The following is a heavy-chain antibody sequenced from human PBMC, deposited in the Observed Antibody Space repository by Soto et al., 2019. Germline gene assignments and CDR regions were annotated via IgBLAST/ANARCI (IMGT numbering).Heavy chain of an antibody. D-gene: IGHD5-18*01. J-gene: IGHJ4*02. CDR1: GFTFSSYS. CDR2: ISSSSSYI. V-gene: IGHV3-21*01. CDR3: ARDSTDTAMVPFDY. Sequence: GGSLRLSCAASGFTFSSYSMNWVRQAPGKGLEWVSSISSSSSYIYYADSVKGRFTISRDNAKNSLYLQMNSLRAEDTAVYYCARDSTDTAMVPFDYWGQGTLVTVSS.